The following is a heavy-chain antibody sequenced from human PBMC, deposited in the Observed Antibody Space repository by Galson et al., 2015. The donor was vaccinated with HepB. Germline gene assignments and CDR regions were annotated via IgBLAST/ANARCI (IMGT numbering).Heavy chain of an antibody. CDR2: IRSKAYGGTT. Sequence: SLRLSCAASGFTFGGYAMSWFRQAPGKGLEWVGFIRSKAYGGTTEYAASVKGRFTISRDDSKSIAYLQMNSLKTEDTAVYYCTRSLERPPYYMDVWGKGTTVTVSS. D-gene: IGHD1-1*01. CDR3: TRSLERPPYYMDV. V-gene: IGHV3-49*03. J-gene: IGHJ6*03. CDR1: GFTFGGYA.